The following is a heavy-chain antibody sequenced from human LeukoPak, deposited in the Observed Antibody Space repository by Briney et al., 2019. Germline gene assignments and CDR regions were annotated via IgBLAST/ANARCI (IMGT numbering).Heavy chain of an antibody. CDR3: AKDGSWTLVVPAASTDAFDI. J-gene: IGHJ3*02. V-gene: IGHV3-23*01. Sequence: GGSLRLSCAASGLTFSSYAMSWVRQAPGKGLKWVSAISGSGGSAYYADSVKGRFTISRDNSKNSLYLQMNSLRAEDTAVYYCAKDGSWTLVVPAASTDAFDIWGQGTMVTVSS. CDR1: GLTFSSYA. CDR2: ISGSGGSA. D-gene: IGHD2-2*01.